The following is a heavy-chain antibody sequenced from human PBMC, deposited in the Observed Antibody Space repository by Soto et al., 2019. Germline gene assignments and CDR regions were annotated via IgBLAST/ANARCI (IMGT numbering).Heavy chain of an antibody. D-gene: IGHD6-6*01. Sequence: SVKVSCKASGGTFSSYAISWVRQAPGQGLEWMGGIIPIFGTANYAQKYQGRVTITADESTSTAYKEQSSLRTEDTAAYYCARARLMYSSSPSPINWRNNYFDYWG. CDR1: GGTFSSYA. CDR3: ARARLMYSSSPSPINWRNNYFDY. CDR2: IIPIFGTA. V-gene: IGHV1-69*13. J-gene: IGHJ4*01.